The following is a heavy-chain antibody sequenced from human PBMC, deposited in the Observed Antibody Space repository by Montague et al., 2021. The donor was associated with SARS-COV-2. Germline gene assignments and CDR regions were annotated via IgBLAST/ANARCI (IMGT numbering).Heavy chain of an antibody. Sequence: SLRLSCAGSGFRFDETAMHWVRQPPGKGLEWLSLISADGSSTYYADSLKGQFTISRDNSKNSLYLQMNSLGTEDSAFYYCVKVQGGYDTSGYFYWYFDLWGRGTLVTVSS. CDR2: ISADGSST. J-gene: IGHJ2*01. D-gene: IGHD3-22*01. V-gene: IGHV3-43*02. CDR3: VKVQGGYDTSGYFYWYFDL. CDR1: GFRFDETA.